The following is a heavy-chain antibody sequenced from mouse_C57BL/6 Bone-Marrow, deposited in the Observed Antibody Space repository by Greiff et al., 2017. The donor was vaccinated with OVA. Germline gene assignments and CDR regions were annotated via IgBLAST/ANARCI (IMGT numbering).Heavy chain of an antibody. J-gene: IGHJ2*01. V-gene: IGHV1-82*01. CDR1: GYAFSSFW. D-gene: IGHD3-2*02. CDR3: AKATREYFDY. Sequence: QVQLQQSGPELVKPGASVKISCKASGYAFSSFWMNWVKQRPGKGLEWIGRIYPGDGDTNYNGKFKGKALLLADKSSSTASMQLSSLASEDSAVYFSAKATREYFDYWGQGTTLTVSS. CDR2: IYPGDGDT.